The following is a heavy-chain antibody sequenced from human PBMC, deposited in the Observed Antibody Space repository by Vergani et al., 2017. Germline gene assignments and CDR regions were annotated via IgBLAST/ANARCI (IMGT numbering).Heavy chain of an antibody. V-gene: IGHV4-30-4*01. CDR2: IYYSGST. J-gene: IGHJ6*03. Sequence: VQLQESGPGLVKPSQTLSLTCTVSGDSFSSDEFYWSWIRQSPGRGLEWIGYIYYSGSTFSNPSLKSRIMMSLCTSKTQFSLQLCSVTAADTAVYYWDRTAAMTHEAGSYDFYYMDVWGKGAPVTVSS. CDR3: DRTAAMTHEAGSYDFYYMDV. D-gene: IGHD5-18*01. CDR1: GDSFSSDEFY.